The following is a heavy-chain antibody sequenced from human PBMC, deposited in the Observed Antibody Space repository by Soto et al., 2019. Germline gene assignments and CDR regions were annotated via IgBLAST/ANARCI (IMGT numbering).Heavy chain of an antibody. V-gene: IGHV3-23*01. Sequence: PGGSLRLSCAASVFAFSSYAMSWVRQAPGKGLVWVSGISASGNNTYLADSVKGRFTISRDNSRNTVYLQLRNLRAEGTAMYYCVTRGNYMVKNWGQGTPVTVSS. CDR2: ISASGNNT. D-gene: IGHD1-26*01. CDR3: VTRGNYMVKN. J-gene: IGHJ4*02. CDR1: VFAFSSYA.